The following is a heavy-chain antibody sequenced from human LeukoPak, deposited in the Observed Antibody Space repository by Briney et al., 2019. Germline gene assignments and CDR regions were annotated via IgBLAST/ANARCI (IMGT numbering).Heavy chain of an antibody. D-gene: IGHD6-19*01. Sequence: GGSLRLSCAASGFTFSDYYMSWIRQAPGKGLEWVSYISSSGSTIYYADSVKGRFTISRDNAKNSLYLQMNSLRAEDTAVHYCARVISGWYNYYYYMDVWGKGTTVTISS. CDR1: GFTFSDYY. CDR3: ARVISGWYNYYYYMDV. CDR2: ISSSGSTI. V-gene: IGHV3-11*01. J-gene: IGHJ6*03.